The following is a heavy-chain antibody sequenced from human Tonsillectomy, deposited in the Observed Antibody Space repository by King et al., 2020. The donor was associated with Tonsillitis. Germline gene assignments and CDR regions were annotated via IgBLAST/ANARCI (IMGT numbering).Heavy chain of an antibody. V-gene: IGHV3-23*04. Sequence: VQLVESGGGLVQPGGSLRLSCAASGFTFSSFSSYAMSWVRQAPGKGLEWVSAISGSGGSPYYADSVKGRFTISRDNSKNTLYLQMNSLRVEDTAVYYCAKEGYSSGWYSPWGQGTLVTVSS. J-gene: IGHJ5*02. CDR3: AKEGYSSGWYSP. CDR2: ISGSGGSP. CDR1: GFTFSSFSSYA. D-gene: IGHD6-19*01.